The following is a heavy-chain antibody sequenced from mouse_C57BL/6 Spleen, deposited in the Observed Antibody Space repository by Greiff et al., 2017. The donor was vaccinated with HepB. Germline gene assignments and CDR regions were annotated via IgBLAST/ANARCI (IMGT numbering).Heavy chain of an antibody. V-gene: IGHV1-64*01. J-gene: IGHJ4*01. D-gene: IGHD1-1*01. Sequence: VQLQQPGAELVKPGASVKLSCKASGYTFTSYWMHWVKQRPGQGLEWIGMIHPNSGSTNYNEKFKSKATLTVDKSSSTAYMQISSLTSEDSAVYYYARYFPNNYGSSHYYAMDYWGQGTSVTVSS. CDR2: IHPNSGST. CDR3: ARYFPNNYGSSHYYAMDY. CDR1: GYTFTSYW.